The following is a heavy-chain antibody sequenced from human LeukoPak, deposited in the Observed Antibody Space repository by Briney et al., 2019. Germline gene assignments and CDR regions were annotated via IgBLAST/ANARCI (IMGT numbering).Heavy chain of an antibody. Sequence: GGSLRLSCAASGFTFTTYWMNWVRQAPGKGLEWVSYISSSGSTIYYADSVKGRFTISRDNAKNSLYLQMNSLRAEDTAVYYCARDLEYSRGETGFDYWGQGTLVTVSS. D-gene: IGHD3-16*01. J-gene: IGHJ4*02. CDR3: ARDLEYSRGETGFDY. CDR1: GFTFTTYW. CDR2: ISSSGSTI. V-gene: IGHV3-48*03.